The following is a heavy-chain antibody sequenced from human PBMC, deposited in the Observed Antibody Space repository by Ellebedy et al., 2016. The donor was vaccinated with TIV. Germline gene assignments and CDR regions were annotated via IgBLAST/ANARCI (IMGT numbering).Heavy chain of an antibody. Sequence: SETLSLTCRVHGGSFIGYYWNWIRQSPEKGLEWIGEVSHSGNTNYNPSPKNRVTRSVDSSKNQISLRMTYVTAADTAVYYCARVGPELVTVEEYYYYMDVWGKGTSVTVS. CDR1: GGSFIGYY. CDR2: VSHSGNT. D-gene: IGHD2/OR15-2a*01. J-gene: IGHJ6*03. CDR3: ARVGPELVTVEEYYYYMDV. V-gene: IGHV4-34*01.